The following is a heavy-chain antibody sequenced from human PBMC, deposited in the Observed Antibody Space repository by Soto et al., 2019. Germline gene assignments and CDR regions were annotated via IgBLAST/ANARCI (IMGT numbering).Heavy chain of an antibody. J-gene: IGHJ4*02. D-gene: IGHD3-10*01. CDR2: ISGDGGST. V-gene: IGHV3-23*01. CDR3: AIDLCFGELSPEDY. Sequence: EVQLLESGGGLVQPGGSLRLSCAASGFTFSSYAKSWVRQAPGKGLEWVSTISGDGGSTYYADSVKGWFTISSDDSKHSVYLQMNRLRAADTAVYYFAIDLCFGELSPEDYWGQGTLVTVSS. CDR1: GFTFSSYA.